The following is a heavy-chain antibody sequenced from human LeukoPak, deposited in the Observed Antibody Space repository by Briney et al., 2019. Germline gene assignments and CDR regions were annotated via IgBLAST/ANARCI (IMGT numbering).Heavy chain of an antibody. J-gene: IGHJ4*02. Sequence: GGSLRLSCAASGFTFSSYGMHWVRQAPGKGLEWVAFIRYDGSNKYYADSVKGRFTISRDNSKNTLYLQMNSLRAEDTAVYYCAKVKLPYYYDSSGYYGAPDSFDYWAREPWSPSPQ. D-gene: IGHD3-22*01. CDR2: IRYDGSNK. CDR1: GFTFSSYG. CDR3: AKVKLPYYYDSSGYYGAPDSFDY. V-gene: IGHV3-30*02.